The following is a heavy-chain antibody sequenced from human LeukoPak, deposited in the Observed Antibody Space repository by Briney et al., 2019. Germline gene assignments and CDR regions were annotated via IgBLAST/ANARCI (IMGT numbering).Heavy chain of an antibody. CDR3: GRAGEYYYDNSGYYPNDAFDI. V-gene: IGHV4-30-2*01. D-gene: IGHD3-22*01. J-gene: IGHJ3*02. Sequence: SETLSLTCAVSGGSISSGGYSWSWIRQPPGKGLEWIGYIYHSGSTYYNPSLKSRVTISVDRSKNQFSLKLSSVTAADTAVYYCGRAGEYYYDNSGYYPNDAFDIWGQGTMVTVSS. CDR2: IYHSGST. CDR1: GGSISSGGYS.